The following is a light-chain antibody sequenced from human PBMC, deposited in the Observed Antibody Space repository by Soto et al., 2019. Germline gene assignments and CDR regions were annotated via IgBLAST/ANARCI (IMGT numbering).Light chain of an antibody. CDR1: SSNIGSNY. Sequence: QSVLTQPPSVSAAPGQKVTISCSGSSSNIGSNYVSWYQQLPGTAPKLIIYDNSKRPSGIPDRFSASKSGTSATLGITGLQTGDEADYYCGTWDSSLSAGGVFGAGTKLTVL. J-gene: IGLJ1*01. CDR2: DNS. CDR3: GTWDSSLSAGGV. V-gene: IGLV1-51*01.